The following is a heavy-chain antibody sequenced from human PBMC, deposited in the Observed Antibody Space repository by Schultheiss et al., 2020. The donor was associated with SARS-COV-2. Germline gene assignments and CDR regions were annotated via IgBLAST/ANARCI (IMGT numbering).Heavy chain of an antibody. D-gene: IGHD3-3*01. J-gene: IGHJ2*01. Sequence: SVKVSCKASGGTFSSYAISWVRQAPGQGLEWMGGIIPIFGTANYAQKFQGRVTITADESTSTAYMELSSLRSEDTAVYYCARDRYDFWSGYVSYWYFDLWGRGTLVT. CDR3: ARDRYDFWSGYVSYWYFDL. CDR1: GGTFSSYA. V-gene: IGHV1-69*13. CDR2: IIPIFGTA.